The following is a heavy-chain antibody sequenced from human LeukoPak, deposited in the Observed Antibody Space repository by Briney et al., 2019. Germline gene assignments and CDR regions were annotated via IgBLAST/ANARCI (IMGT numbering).Heavy chain of an antibody. CDR3: ARHHISVWDLNYFDY. CDR1: GGSISSSSYY. J-gene: IGHJ4*02. D-gene: IGHD6-19*01. CDR2: IYYSGST. Sequence: SETLSLTCTVPGGSISSSSYYWGWIRQPPGKGLEWIGSIYYSGSTYYNPSLKSRVTLSVGTSKNQFSLKLSSVTAAYTAVYYCARHHISVWDLNYFDYWGQGTLVTVSS. V-gene: IGHV4-39*01.